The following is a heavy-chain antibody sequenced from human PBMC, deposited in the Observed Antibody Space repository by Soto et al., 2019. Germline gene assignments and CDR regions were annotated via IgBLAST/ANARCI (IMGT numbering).Heavy chain of an antibody. CDR2: IYYSGST. V-gene: IGHV4-59*11. CDR1: GGSISSHY. J-gene: IGHJ6*02. D-gene: IGHD6-19*01. Sequence: QVQLQESGPGLVKPSETLSLTCTVSGGSISSHYWSWIRQPPGKGLEWIGYIYYSGSTNYNPSLRSRVTISVDTSKNQFSLKLSSVTAADTAVYYCARDRLKVAGNYYYYGLDVWGQGTTVTVSS. CDR3: ARDRLKVAGNYYYYGLDV.